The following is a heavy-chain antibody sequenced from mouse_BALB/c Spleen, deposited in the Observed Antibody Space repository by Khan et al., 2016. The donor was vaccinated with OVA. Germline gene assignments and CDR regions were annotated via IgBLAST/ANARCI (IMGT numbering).Heavy chain of an antibody. V-gene: IGHV3-2*02. CDR2: ISYSGST. J-gene: IGHJ2*01. D-gene: IGHD3-3*01. CDR1: GYSITSGYG. Sequence: QLVELGPCLVKPSQSLSLTCTVTGYSITSGYGWNWIRQFPGKKLEWMGYISYSGSTNYYPSLKRRISINRDTSKNQFFLQLNSVTTGDTATYYCARTSRIKYWGQGTTLTVSS. CDR3: ARTSRIKY.